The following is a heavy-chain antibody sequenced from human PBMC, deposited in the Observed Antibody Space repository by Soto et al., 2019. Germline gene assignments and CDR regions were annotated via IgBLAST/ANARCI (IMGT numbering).Heavy chain of an antibody. J-gene: IGHJ6*02. V-gene: IGHV1-69*01. CDR3: ARGTGIAAAGNSLVRRSYYYCGMDV. CDR1: GGTFSSYA. CDR2: IIPIFGTA. D-gene: IGHD6-13*01. Sequence: QVQLVQSGAEVKKPGSSVKVSCKASGGTFSSYAISWVRQAPGQGLEWMGGIIPIFGTANYAQKFQGRVTITADECTSTAYVELSSLRSEDTAVYYCARGTGIAAAGNSLVRRSYYYCGMDVWGQGTTVTVSS.